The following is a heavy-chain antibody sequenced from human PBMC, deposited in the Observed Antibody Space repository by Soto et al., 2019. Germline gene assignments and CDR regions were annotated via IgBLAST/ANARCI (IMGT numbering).Heavy chain of an antibody. D-gene: IGHD3-3*01. CDR3: AHRVLRTVFGLVTTTAIYFDF. J-gene: IGHJ4*02. CDR1: GFSLTTSGVG. CDR2: IYCDDDK. V-gene: IGHV2-5*02. Sequence: QITLNESGPTVVRPTETLTLTCRFSGFSLTTSGVGVGWIRQSPGQAPEWLALIYCDDDKRYSASLKSRLTITKDTSKNQVVLTVSDLDPTDTATYYCAHRVLRTVFGLVTTTAIYFDFWGQGTPVAVSS.